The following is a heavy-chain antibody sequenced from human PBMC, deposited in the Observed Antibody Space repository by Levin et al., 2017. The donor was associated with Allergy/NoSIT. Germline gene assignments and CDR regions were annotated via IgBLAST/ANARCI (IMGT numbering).Heavy chain of an antibody. Sequence: SETLSLTCNVSGGSFSGYFWNWIRQPPGKGLEWVGEINPSGRANYNPSLKSEVTISADTSNNHFSLNLRSLTAADTAVYYCARGWRYRGMDVWGQGTTVTVSS. J-gene: IGHJ6*02. V-gene: IGHV4-34*01. CDR3: ARGWRYRGMDV. CDR2: INPSGRA. D-gene: IGHD5-18*01. CDR1: GGSFSGYF.